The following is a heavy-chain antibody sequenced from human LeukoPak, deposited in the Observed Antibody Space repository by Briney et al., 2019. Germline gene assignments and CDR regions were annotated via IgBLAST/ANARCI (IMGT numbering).Heavy chain of an antibody. J-gene: IGHJ4*01. Sequence: ASVKVSCKAARYTFTSYDINWVRHAPGQGLELMVWMNPDSGNTGYAQKFQGRVSMTRNTSISTAYMELGGLTSDDTAVYFCARGSHRGYCTTSNCYTVDYWGQGTLVSVSS. D-gene: IGHD2-2*02. V-gene: IGHV1-8*01. CDR3: ARGSHRGYCTTSNCYTVDY. CDR2: MNPDSGNT. CDR1: RYTFTSYD.